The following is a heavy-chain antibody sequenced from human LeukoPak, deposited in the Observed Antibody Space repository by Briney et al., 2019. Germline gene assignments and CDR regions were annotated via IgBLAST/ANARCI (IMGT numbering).Heavy chain of an antibody. CDR1: GGTFSSYA. CDR3: ARGFGVSHRPRRTDKYYFDY. J-gene: IGHJ4*02. V-gene: IGHV1-69*05. Sequence: SVKVSCKASGGTFSSYAISWVRQAPGQGLEWMGGIIPIFGTANYAQKFQGRVTFTTDESTSRAYMELSSLRSEDTAVYYWARGFGVSHRPRRTDKYYFDYWGQGTLVTVSS. CDR2: IIPIFGTA. D-gene: IGHD3-3*01.